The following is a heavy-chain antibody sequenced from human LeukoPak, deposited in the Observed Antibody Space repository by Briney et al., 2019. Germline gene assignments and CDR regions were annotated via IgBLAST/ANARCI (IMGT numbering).Heavy chain of an antibody. Sequence: PSETLSLTCTVSGGSISSYYWSWIRQPPGKGLEWIGCIYYSGSTNYNPSLKSRVTISVDTSKNQFSLKLSSVTAADTAVYYCARDRIQLDYWGQGTLVTVSS. CDR1: GGSISSYY. V-gene: IGHV4-59*01. CDR3: ARDRIQLDY. J-gene: IGHJ4*02. D-gene: IGHD5-18*01. CDR2: IYYSGST.